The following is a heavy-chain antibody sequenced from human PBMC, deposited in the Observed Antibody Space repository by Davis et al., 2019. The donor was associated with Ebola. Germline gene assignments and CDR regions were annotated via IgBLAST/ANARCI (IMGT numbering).Heavy chain of an antibody. CDR2: IIPILGIA. J-gene: IGHJ4*02. Sequence: SVKVSCKASGYTFTSYAISWVRQAPGQGLEWMGRIIPILGIANYAQKFQGRVTITADKSTSTAYMELSSLRSEDTAVYYCARDRGYDLAFDYWGQGTLVTVSS. CDR1: GYTFTSYA. CDR3: ARDRGYDLAFDY. D-gene: IGHD5-12*01. V-gene: IGHV1-69*04.